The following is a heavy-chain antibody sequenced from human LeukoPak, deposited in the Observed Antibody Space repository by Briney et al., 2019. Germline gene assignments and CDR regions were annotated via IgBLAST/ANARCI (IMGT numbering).Heavy chain of an antibody. J-gene: IGHJ6*03. CDR2: INHSGST. Sequence: SETLSLTCAVYGGSFSGYYWSWIRQPPGKGLEWIGEINHSGSTNYNPSLKSRVTISVDTSKNQFSLKLSSVTAADTAVYYCARGRKYQLLPYYYCYMDVWGKGTTVTVSS. V-gene: IGHV4-34*01. D-gene: IGHD2-2*01. CDR3: ARGRKYQLLPYYYCYMDV. CDR1: GGSFSGYY.